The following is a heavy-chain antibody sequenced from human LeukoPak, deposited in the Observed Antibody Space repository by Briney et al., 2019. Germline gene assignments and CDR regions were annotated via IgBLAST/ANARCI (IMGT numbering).Heavy chain of an antibody. V-gene: IGHV1-2*02. J-gene: IGHJ4*02. Sequence: GASVMVSCKASGYTFTGYYMHWVRQAPGQGLEWMGWINPNSGGTSYAQKFQGRVTMTRDTSISTAYMELSRLRSDDTAVYYCARDGDYDSSGYYYWGQGTLVTVSS. CDR2: INPNSGGT. CDR3: ARDGDYDSSGYYY. D-gene: IGHD3-22*01. CDR1: GYTFTGYY.